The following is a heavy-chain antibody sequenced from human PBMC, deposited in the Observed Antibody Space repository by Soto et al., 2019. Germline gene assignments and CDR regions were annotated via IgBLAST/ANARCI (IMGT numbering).Heavy chain of an antibody. CDR3: AKDRDSSGYSPLDY. D-gene: IGHD3-22*01. Sequence: GGSLRLSCAASGFTFSSYGMHWVRQAPGKGLEWVAVISYDGSNKYYADSVKGRFTISRDNSKNTLYLQMNSLRAEDTAVYYCAKDRDSSGYSPLDYWGQGTLVTVSS. J-gene: IGHJ4*02. CDR2: ISYDGSNK. CDR1: GFTFSSYG. V-gene: IGHV3-30*18.